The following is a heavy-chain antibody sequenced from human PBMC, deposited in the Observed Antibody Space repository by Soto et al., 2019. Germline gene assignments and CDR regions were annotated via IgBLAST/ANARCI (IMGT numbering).Heavy chain of an antibody. CDR1: GFFFSSYT. CDR2: FSATSENT. J-gene: IGHJ4*02. Sequence: EVQLLESGGGLVKPGGSLRLSCVGSGFFFSSYTMTWVRQAPGKGLEWVSSFSATSENTYYADSVRGRFTISRDNSKNTLFMQMNRLTAEDTAMYYCAKARDQQWVRLPFDYWGQGILVIVSS. V-gene: IGHV3-23*01. CDR3: AKARDQQWVRLPFDY. D-gene: IGHD6-19*01.